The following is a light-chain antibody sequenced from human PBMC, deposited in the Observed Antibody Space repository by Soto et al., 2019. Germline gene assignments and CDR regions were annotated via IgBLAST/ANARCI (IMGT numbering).Light chain of an antibody. Sequence: LTQPASVSGSPGQSITISCTGTSSDVGGYNSVSWYQHHPGKAPKLMIYNVYNRPSGVFHRFSGSKSGSTASLTISGLQAEDEADYYCSSYTYSSTYLFGTGTKVNVL. V-gene: IGLV2-14*03. CDR1: SSDVGGYNS. J-gene: IGLJ1*01. CDR3: SSYTYSSTYL. CDR2: NVY.